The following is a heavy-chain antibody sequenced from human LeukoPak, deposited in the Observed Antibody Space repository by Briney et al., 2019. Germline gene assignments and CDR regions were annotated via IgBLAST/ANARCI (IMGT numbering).Heavy chain of an antibody. CDR1: GYTFTSYD. V-gene: IGHV1-8*03. CDR2: MNPNSGNT. CDR3: ARGKDDFWSGPPPTYYYYHMDV. D-gene: IGHD3-3*01. J-gene: IGHJ6*03. Sequence: GASVKVSCKASGYTFTSYDINWVRQATGQGLEWMGWMNPNSGNTGYAQKFQGRVTITRNTSISTAYMELSSLRSEDTAVYYCARGKDDFWSGPPPTYYYYHMDVWGKGTTVTVSS.